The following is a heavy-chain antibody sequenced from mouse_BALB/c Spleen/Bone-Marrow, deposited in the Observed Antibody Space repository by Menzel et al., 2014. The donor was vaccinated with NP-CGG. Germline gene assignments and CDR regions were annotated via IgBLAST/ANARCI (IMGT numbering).Heavy chain of an antibody. Sequence: EVMLVESGGGLVQPGGSLKLSCAASGFDFSGFWMGWVRQAPGKGLEWIGEINPGSSTINYTPSLKDRFIISRDNAKNTLYLQMSKVRSEDTALYYCARLGYYGGFAYWGQGTLVTVSA. CDR2: INPGSSTI. CDR3: ARLGYYGGFAY. J-gene: IGHJ3*01. V-gene: IGHV4-1*02. D-gene: IGHD2-3*01. CDR1: GFDFSGFW.